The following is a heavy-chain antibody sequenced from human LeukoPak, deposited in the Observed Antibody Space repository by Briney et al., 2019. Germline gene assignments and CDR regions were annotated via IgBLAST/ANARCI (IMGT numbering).Heavy chain of an antibody. CDR1: GYTFTGYY. Sequence: ASVKVSCKASGYTFTGYYMHWVRQAPGQGLEWMGWINPNGGGTNYAQKFQGRVTMTRDTSISTAYMELSRLRSDDTAVYYRAREGGSSGWDYEELNYWGQGTLVTVSS. CDR2: INPNGGGT. J-gene: IGHJ4*02. CDR3: AREGGSSGWDYEELNY. D-gene: IGHD6-19*01. V-gene: IGHV1-2*02.